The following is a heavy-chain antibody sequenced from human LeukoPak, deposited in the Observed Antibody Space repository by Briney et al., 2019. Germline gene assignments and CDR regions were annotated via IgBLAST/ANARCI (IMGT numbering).Heavy chain of an antibody. CDR3: AKVSRGATGYYFDY. CDR2: ISGSGGST. J-gene: IGHJ4*02. Sequence: GGSLRLSCAASGFTFSSYSMNWVRQAPGKGLEWVSAISGSGGSTYYADSVKGRFTISRDNSKNTLYLQMNSLRAEDTAVYYCAKVSRGATGYYFDYWGQGTLVTVSS. D-gene: IGHD1-26*01. V-gene: IGHV3-23*01. CDR1: GFTFSSYS.